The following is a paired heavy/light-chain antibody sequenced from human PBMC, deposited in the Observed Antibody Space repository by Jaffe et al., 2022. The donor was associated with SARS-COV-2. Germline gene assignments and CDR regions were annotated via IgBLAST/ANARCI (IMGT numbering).Heavy chain of an antibody. V-gene: IGHV3-11*01. J-gene: IGHJ4*02. CDR1: GFTFSDYY. Sequence: QVQLVESGGGLVKPGGSLRLSCAVSGFTFSDYYMNWIRQAPGKGLEWVSYISGGGSATKYADSVKGRYTISRDNAKNSLYLQINSLRVEDTAVYYCARSYDSGGYYYVPHDYWGQGTLVTVSS. D-gene: IGHD3-22*01. CDR2: ISGGGSAT. CDR3: ARSYDSGGYYYVPHDY.
Light chain of an antibody. CDR3: QQYYSSPPT. CDR1: QSVFHSSRNKNL. J-gene: IGKJ4*01. Sequence: DVVMTQSPDSLAVSLGERATINCKSSQSVFHSSRNKNLLAWYQQKPGQPPKLLIYWASTRESGVPDRFSGSGSGTDFTLTISGLQAEDVAIYSCQQYYSSPPTFGGGTKVEI. V-gene: IGKV4-1*01. CDR2: WAS.